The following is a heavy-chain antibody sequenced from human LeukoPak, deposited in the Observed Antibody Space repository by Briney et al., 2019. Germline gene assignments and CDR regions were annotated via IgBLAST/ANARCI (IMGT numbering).Heavy chain of an antibody. Sequence: GESLKISCKGSGYSFTSYWIGWVRQMPGKGLEWMGIIYPGDSDTRYSPSFQGQVTISADKSISTAYLQWSSLKASDTAMYYCASLIGSTTASRNDDAFDIWGQGTLVTVSS. D-gene: IGHD4-17*01. V-gene: IGHV5-51*01. J-gene: IGHJ3*02. CDR1: GYSFTSYW. CDR3: ASLIGSTTASRNDDAFDI. CDR2: IYPGDSDT.